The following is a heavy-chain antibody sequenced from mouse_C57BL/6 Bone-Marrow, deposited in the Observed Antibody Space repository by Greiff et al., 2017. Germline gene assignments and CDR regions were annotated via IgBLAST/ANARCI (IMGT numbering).Heavy chain of an antibody. CDR3: ARLFITTVVYFDY. Sequence: EVKLVDSGGDLVKPGGSLKLSCAASGFTFSSYGMSWVRQTPDKRLEWVATISSGGSYTYYPDSVKGRFTISRDNAKNTLYLQMSSLKSEDTAMYYCARLFITTVVYFDYWGQGTTLTVSS. CDR2: ISSGGSYT. CDR1: GFTFSSYG. V-gene: IGHV5-6*01. J-gene: IGHJ2*01. D-gene: IGHD1-1*01.